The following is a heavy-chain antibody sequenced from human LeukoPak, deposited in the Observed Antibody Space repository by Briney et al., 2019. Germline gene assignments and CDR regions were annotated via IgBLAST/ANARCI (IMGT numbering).Heavy chain of an antibody. CDR3: ARGGGWGLEAVGAFDI. D-gene: IGHD6-19*01. Sequence: GESLKISCKGSGYSFTSYWIGWVRQMPGKGLEWMGIIYPGDSDTRYSPSFQGQVTISADKSISTAYLQWSSLKASDTAMYYCARGGGWGLEAVGAFDIWGEGTMVTVSS. J-gene: IGHJ3*02. CDR2: IYPGDSDT. CDR1: GYSFTSYW. V-gene: IGHV5-51*01.